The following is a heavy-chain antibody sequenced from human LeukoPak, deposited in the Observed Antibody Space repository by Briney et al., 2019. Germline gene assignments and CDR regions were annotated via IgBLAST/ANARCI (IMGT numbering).Heavy chain of an antibody. CDR3: ARTDPYYYYYMDV. CDR1: RLAFRSYS. CDR2: IKQDGSEK. V-gene: IGHV3-7*01. J-gene: IGHJ6*03. Sequence: VEALRLSCATPRLAFRSYSMSSVRQAPGKGLEWVANIKQDGSEKYYVDSVKGRFTISRDNAKNSLYLQMNSLRAEDTAVYYCARTDPYYYYYMDVWGKGTTVTVSS.